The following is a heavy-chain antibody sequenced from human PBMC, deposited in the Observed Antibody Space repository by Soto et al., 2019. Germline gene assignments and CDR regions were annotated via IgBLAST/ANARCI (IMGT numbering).Heavy chain of an antibody. CDR3: ARGTGYCSSTSCYTGYYYYYMDV. J-gene: IGHJ6*03. CDR1: GGSISSYY. CDR2: IYYSGST. V-gene: IGHV4-59*01. D-gene: IGHD2-2*02. Sequence: SETLYLTCTVSGGSISSYYWSWIRQPPGKGLEWIGYIYYSGSTNYNPSLKSRVTISVDTSKNQFSLKLSSVTAADTAVYYCARGTGYCSSTSCYTGYYYYYMDVWGKGTTVTVSS.